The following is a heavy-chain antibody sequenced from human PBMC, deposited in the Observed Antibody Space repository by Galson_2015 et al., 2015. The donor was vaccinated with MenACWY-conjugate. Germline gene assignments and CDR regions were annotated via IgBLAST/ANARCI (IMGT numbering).Heavy chain of an antibody. Sequence: SESLSLTCPVSVGSASSRGYYWTRFRQTRGNGLEWIGLIDNSGNTTYSSTLKGRVTISLDTSKNQFSLKLSCVTAADTALYYCAREFSYWGQGTLVTVSS. CDR2: IDNSGNT. V-gene: IGHV4-61*08. CDR3: AREFSY. CDR1: VGSASSRGYY. J-gene: IGHJ4*02. D-gene: IGHD2/OR15-2a*01.